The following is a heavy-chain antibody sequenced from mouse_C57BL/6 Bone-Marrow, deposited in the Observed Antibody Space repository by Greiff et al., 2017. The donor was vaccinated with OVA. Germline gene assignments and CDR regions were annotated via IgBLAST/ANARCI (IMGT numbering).Heavy chain of an antibody. J-gene: IGHJ3*01. V-gene: IGHV1-26*01. Sequence: VQLQQSGPELVKPGASVKISCKASGYTFTDYYMNWVKQSHGKSLEWIGDINPNNGGTSYNQKFKGKATLTVDKSSSTAYMELRSLTSEDSAVYYCASRRQLRHEAWFAYWGQGTLVTVSA. CDR1: GYTFTDYY. CDR3: ASRRQLRHEAWFAY. D-gene: IGHD3-2*02. CDR2: INPNNGGT.